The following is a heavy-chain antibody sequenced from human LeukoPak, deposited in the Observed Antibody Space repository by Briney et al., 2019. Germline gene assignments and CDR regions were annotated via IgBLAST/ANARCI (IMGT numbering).Heavy chain of an antibody. D-gene: IGHD2-15*01. V-gene: IGHV4-34*01. CDR2: INDSGST. CDR1: GGSFSGYY. J-gene: IGHJ4*02. CDR3: ARLQGYCSGGSCYASLDY. Sequence: SETLSLTCAVYGGSFSGYYWSWIRQPPGKGLEWIGEINDSGSTNYNPSLKSRVIISVDTSKNQFSLKLSSVTAADTAVYYCARLQGYCSGGSCYASLDYWGQGTLVTVSS.